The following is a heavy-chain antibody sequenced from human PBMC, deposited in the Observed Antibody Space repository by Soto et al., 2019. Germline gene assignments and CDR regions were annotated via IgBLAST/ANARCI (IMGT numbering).Heavy chain of an antibody. CDR1: GGTFSSYA. CDR2: IIPIFGTA. V-gene: IGHV1-69*13. Sequence: ASVKVSCKASGGTFSSYAISWVRQAPGQGLEWMGGIIPIFGTANYAQKFQGRVTITADESTSTAYMELSSLRSEDTAVYYCVREYSSSEARAPFDPWGQGTLVTVSS. D-gene: IGHD6-6*01. CDR3: VREYSSSEARAPFDP. J-gene: IGHJ5*02.